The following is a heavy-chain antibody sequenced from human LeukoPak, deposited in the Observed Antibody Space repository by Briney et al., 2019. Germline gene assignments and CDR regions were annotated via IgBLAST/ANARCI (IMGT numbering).Heavy chain of an antibody. D-gene: IGHD4-17*01. CDR3: ATSFDYGAQGGFDY. CDR2: INPNSGGT. CDR1: RYTFTGYY. Sequence: ASVKVSCKASRYTFTGYYMHWVRQAPGQGLEWMGWINPNSGGTNYAQKFQGRVTITRNTSISTAYMELSSLRSEDTAVYYCATSFDYGAQGGFDYWGQGTLVTVSS. J-gene: IGHJ4*02. V-gene: IGHV1-2*02.